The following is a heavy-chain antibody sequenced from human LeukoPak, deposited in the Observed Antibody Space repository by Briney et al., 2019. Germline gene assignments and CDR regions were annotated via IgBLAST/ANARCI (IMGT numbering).Heavy chain of an antibody. CDR1: GFTFSSYW. J-gene: IGHJ4*02. Sequence: GGSLRLSCAASGFTFSSYWMHWFRQAPGKGLEWASVIYSDFRTYYADSVKGRFIISKDTSKNTLYLQMNNLRADDTAVYYCARESGYAVGDFWGQGTLVTVSS. D-gene: IGHD5-12*01. CDR3: ARESGYAVGDF. CDR2: IYSDFRT. V-gene: IGHV3-53*01.